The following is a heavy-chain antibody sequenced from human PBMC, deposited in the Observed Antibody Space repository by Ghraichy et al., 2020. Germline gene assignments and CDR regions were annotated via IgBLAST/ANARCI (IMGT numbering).Heavy chain of an antibody. D-gene: IGHD2-2*02. V-gene: IGHV1-2*06. CDR1: GYTFTGYY. Sequence: ASVKVSCKASGYTFTGYYMHWVRQAPGQGLEWMGRINPNSGGTNYAQKFQGRVTMTRDTSISTAYMELSRLRSDDTAVYYCARESIVVVPAALRNNYGMDVWGQGTTVTVSS. CDR2: INPNSGGT. CDR3: ARESIVVVPAALRNNYGMDV. J-gene: IGHJ6*02.